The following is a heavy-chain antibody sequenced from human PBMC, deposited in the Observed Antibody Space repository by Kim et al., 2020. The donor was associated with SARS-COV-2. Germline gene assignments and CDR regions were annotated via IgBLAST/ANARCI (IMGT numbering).Heavy chain of an antibody. CDR2: INTNTGNP. Sequence: ASVKVSCKASGYTFTSYAMNWVRQAPGQGLEWMGWINTNTGNPTYAQGFTGRFVFSLDTSVSTAYLQISSLKAEDTAVYYCARYYDMGGSYGMDVWGQGTTVTVSS. CDR1: GYTFTSYA. J-gene: IGHJ6*02. D-gene: IGHD3-9*01. V-gene: IGHV7-4-1*02. CDR3: ARYYDMGGSYGMDV.